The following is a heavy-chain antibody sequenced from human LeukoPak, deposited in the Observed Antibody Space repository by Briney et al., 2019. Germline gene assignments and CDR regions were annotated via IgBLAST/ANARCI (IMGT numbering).Heavy chain of an antibody. D-gene: IGHD5-12*01. Sequence: SETLSLTCAVYGGSFSGYYWSWIRQPPGKGLEWIGEINHSGSTNYNPSLKSRVTISVDTSKDQFSLKLSSVTAADTAVYYCARGIRGYSGYDPIYYYYYYMDVWGKGTTVTVFS. V-gene: IGHV4-34*01. J-gene: IGHJ6*03. CDR2: INHSGST. CDR3: ARGIRGYSGYDPIYYYYYYMDV. CDR1: GGSFSGYY.